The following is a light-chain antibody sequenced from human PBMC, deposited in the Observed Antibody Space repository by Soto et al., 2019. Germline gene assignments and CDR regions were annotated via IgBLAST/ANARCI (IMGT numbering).Light chain of an antibody. CDR3: QQYNSYPWT. CDR2: DVS. J-gene: IGKJ1*01. CDR1: QSISSW. Sequence: DIQMTQSPSTLSASVGDRVTITCRASQSISSWLAWYQQKPGKAPKLLIYDVSTLHSGVPSRFSGSGSGTEFTLTISSLQPDDFATYYCQQYNSYPWTFGQGTKVDIK. V-gene: IGKV1-5*01.